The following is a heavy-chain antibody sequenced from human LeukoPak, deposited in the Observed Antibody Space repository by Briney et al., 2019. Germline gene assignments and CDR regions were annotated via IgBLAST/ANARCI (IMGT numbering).Heavy chain of an antibody. CDR3: ATARGYFDY. V-gene: IGHV3-23*01. CDR2: ISSSGTTT. D-gene: IGHD2-15*01. J-gene: IGHJ4*02. Sequence: PGGSLRLSCAASGFTFSTYATSWVRQAPGKGLEWVSSISSSGTTTYYADSVKGRFTISRDNSKNTLYLQMNSLRAEGTAVYYCATARGYFDYWGQGALVTVSS. CDR1: GFTFSTYA.